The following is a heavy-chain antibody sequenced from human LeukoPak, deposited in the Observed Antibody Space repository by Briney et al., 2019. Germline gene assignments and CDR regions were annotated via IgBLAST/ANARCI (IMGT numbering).Heavy chain of an antibody. CDR2: INPNSGGT. CDR1: GYTFTGYY. CDR3: AKVLRWPSSFDY. D-gene: IGHD4-23*01. J-gene: IGHJ4*02. Sequence: ASVKVSCKASGYTFTGYYMHWVRQAPGQGLEWMGWINPNSGGTNYAQEFQGRVTMTRDTSISTAYMELSRLRSDDTAVYYCAKVLRWPSSFDYWGQGTLVTVSS. V-gene: IGHV1-2*02.